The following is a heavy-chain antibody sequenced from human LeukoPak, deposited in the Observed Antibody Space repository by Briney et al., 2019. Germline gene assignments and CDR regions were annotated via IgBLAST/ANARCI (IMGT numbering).Heavy chain of an antibody. CDR1: GYTFTGYY. CDR2: INPNSGGT. J-gene: IGHJ4*02. CDR3: ATGRYFDWLLGNYFDY. Sequence: ASVKVSRKASGYTFTGYYMHWVRQAPGQGLEWMGWINPNSGGTNYAQKFQGRVTMTRDTSISTAYMELSRLRSDDTAVYYCATGRYFDWLLGNYFDYWGQGTLVTVSS. D-gene: IGHD3-9*01. V-gene: IGHV1-2*02.